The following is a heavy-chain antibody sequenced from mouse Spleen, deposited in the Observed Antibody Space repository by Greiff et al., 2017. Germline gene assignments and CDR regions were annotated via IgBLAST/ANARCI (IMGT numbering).Heavy chain of an antibody. V-gene: IGHV1-80*01. Sequence: QVQLQQSGAELVRPGSSVKISCKASGYAFSSYWMNWVKQRPGQGLEWIGQIYPGDGDTNYNGKFKGKATLTADKSSSTAYMQLSSLTSEDSAVYFCAKGDSSGYVYAMDYWGQGTSVTVSS. D-gene: IGHD3-2*01. CDR3: AKGDSSGYVYAMDY. J-gene: IGHJ4*01. CDR1: GYAFSSYW. CDR2: IYPGDGDT.